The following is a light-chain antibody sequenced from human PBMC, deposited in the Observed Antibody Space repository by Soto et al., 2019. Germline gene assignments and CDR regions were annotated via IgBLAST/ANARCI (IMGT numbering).Light chain of an antibody. V-gene: IGKV1-27*01. CDR2: DAS. Sequence: DIKMTQSPSSLSASVGDRVTITCRASQDFSNYLAWYQQKPGKVPKVLIYDASTLQTGVQSRFSGSGFGTVFTLTINSLQPEDVATYYCQKYNSAPNTFGRGTRLEIK. J-gene: IGKJ2*01. CDR3: QKYNSAPNT. CDR1: QDFSNY.